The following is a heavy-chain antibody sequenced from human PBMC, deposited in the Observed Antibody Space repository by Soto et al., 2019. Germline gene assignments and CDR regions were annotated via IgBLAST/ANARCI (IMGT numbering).Heavy chain of an antibody. J-gene: IGHJ4*02. CDR1: GFTFSSYA. V-gene: IGHV3-23*01. Sequence: LRLSCAASGFTFSSYAMSWVRQAPGKGLEWVSSLDSGGDSAYHADPVKGRCTISRDNFKNTLYLQMDSLRAEDTAIYYCAKGLTGYYNPPHYFDYWGPGTLVTVSS. CDR3: AKGLTGYYNPPHYFDY. D-gene: IGHD3-9*01. CDR2: LDSGGDSA.